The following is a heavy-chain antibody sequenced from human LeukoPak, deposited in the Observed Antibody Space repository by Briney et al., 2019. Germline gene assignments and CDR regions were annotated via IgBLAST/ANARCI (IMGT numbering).Heavy chain of an antibody. D-gene: IGHD4-17*01. Sequence: GASLQISCKGSGYSFTSYWIGWVRQMPGKGLEWMGIIYPGDSDTRYSPSFQGQVTISADKSISTAYLQWSSLKASDTAMCYCARRIYGDYDNWFDPWGQGTLVTVSS. CDR2: IYPGDSDT. CDR1: GYSFTSYW. J-gene: IGHJ5*02. V-gene: IGHV5-51*01. CDR3: ARRIYGDYDNWFDP.